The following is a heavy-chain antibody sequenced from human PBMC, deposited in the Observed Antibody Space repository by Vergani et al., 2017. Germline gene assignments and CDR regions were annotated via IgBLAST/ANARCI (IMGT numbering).Heavy chain of an antibody. V-gene: IGHV3-21*01. D-gene: IGHD4-11*01. Sequence: EVQLVESGGGLAKPGGSLRLSCAASGSTFSSYSMNWAGQAPGKGLEWVSSISSSSSYIYYADSVKGRFTISRDNAKNSLYLQMNSLRAEDTAVYYCARDRGTTTYYMDVWGKGTTVTVSS. J-gene: IGHJ6*03. CDR3: ARDRGTTTYYMDV. CDR2: ISSSSSYI. CDR1: GSTFSSYS.